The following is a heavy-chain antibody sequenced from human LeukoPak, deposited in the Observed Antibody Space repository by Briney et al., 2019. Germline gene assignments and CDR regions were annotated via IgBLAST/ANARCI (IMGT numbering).Heavy chain of an antibody. V-gene: IGHV3-23*01. D-gene: IGHD5-18*01. CDR1: GFTFSNYA. J-gene: IGHJ4*02. CDR3: ARVGVDTARTFDY. CDR2: ISGTGGST. Sequence: PGGSLRLSCAASGFTFSNYAMSWVRQAPGKGLEWVSSISGTGGSTYYADSVKGRFTISRDNSNNTLFLQMNSLKTEDTAMYYCARVGVDTARTFDYWGQGTLVTVSS.